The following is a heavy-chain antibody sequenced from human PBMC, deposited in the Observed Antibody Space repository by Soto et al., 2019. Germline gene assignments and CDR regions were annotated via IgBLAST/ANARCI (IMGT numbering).Heavy chain of an antibody. CDR1: GFTFTSHG. CDR3: ASIGQHNCFEP. Sequence: APVKVSCKASGFTFTSHGISWVRQAPGQGLEWMGWVSAYNGNTNYAQKLQGRVTMTTDTSTSTAYMELRSLRSDDTAVYYCASIGQHNCFEPWGQGTLVTVSS. CDR2: VSAYNGNT. J-gene: IGHJ5*02. D-gene: IGHD3-10*01. V-gene: IGHV1-18*01.